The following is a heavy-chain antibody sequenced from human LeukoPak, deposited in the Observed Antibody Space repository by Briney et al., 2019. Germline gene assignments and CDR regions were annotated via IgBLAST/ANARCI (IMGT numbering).Heavy chain of an antibody. D-gene: IGHD3-9*01. Sequence: ASVKVSCKVSGYTLTELSMHWVRQAPGKGLEWMGGFDPEDGETIYAQKFQGRVTMTEDTSTDTAYMELSSLRSEDTAVYYCATSRLLTGYYPLDYWGQGTLVTVSS. J-gene: IGHJ4*02. CDR2: FDPEDGET. V-gene: IGHV1-24*01. CDR3: ATSRLLTGYYPLDY. CDR1: GYTLTELS.